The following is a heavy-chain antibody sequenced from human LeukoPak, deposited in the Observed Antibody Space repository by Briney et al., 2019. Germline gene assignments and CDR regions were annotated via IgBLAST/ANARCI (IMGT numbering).Heavy chain of an antibody. CDR3: ARGRRRYYYDSSGYFNWFDP. Sequence: SETLSLTCAVYGGSFSGYYWSWIRQPPGKGLEWIGEINHSGSTNYNPSLKGRVTISVDTSKNQFSLKLSSVTAADTAVYYCARGRRRYYYDSSGYFNWFDPWGQGTLVTVSS. V-gene: IGHV4-34*01. D-gene: IGHD3-22*01. CDR2: INHSGST. CDR1: GGSFSGYY. J-gene: IGHJ5*02.